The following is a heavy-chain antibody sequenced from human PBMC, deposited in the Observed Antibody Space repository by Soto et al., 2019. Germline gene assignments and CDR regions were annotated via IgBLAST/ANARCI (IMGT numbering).Heavy chain of an antibody. V-gene: IGHV5-51*01. D-gene: IGHD3-16*01. CDR1: GYTFSDQW. J-gene: IGHJ4*02. CDR3: ARVYMITFGGLTPSPRAYRFDY. Sequence: PGESLKISCKASGYTFSDQWVAWVRQKPGKGLEWLRIIFPGDSDTRYSPSFQGHVTISVDNSIHTHFLQWSSLTTSDTATYYCARVYMITFGGLTPSPRAYRFDYWGQGTRVTVSS. CDR2: IFPGDSDT.